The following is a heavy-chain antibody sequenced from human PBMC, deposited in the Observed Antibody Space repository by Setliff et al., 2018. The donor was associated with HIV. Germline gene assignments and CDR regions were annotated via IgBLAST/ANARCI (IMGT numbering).Heavy chain of an antibody. CDR2: IFFTGTT. CDR1: GVSIGNFY. Sequence: SETLSLTCTVSGVSIGNFYWSWVRQSPGRGLEWIGFIFFTGTTNYNPSLKSRVTISVDTSKNQFSLKLSSVTAADTAVYYCARHWSELWFGIYYMDVWGKGTTVTVSS. D-gene: IGHD3-10*01. V-gene: IGHV4-59*08. CDR3: ARHWSELWFGIYYMDV. J-gene: IGHJ6*03.